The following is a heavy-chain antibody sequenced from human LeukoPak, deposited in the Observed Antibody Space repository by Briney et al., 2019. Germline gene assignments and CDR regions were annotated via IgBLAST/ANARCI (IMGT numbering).Heavy chain of an antibody. Sequence: ASVKVSCKASGGTFSSYAISWVRQAPGQGLEWMGGIIPIFGTANYAQKFQGRVTITADESTSTAYMELSSLRSEDTAVYYCATLPYCGGDCYTEWYFDLWGRGTLVTVSS. CDR1: GGTFSSYA. D-gene: IGHD2-21*01. V-gene: IGHV1-69*13. CDR2: IIPIFGTA. CDR3: ATLPYCGGDCYTEWYFDL. J-gene: IGHJ2*01.